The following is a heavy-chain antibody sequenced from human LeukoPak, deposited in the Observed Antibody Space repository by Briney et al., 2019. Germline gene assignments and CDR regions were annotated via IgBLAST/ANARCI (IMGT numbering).Heavy chain of an antibody. CDR3: ARGPMTTVTITNWFDP. J-gene: IGHJ5*02. V-gene: IGHV1-2*06. Sequence: VASVKVSCKASGYTFTGYYMHWVRQAPGQGLEWMGRINPNSGGTNYAQKFQGRVTMTRDTSISTAYMELRSLRSDDTAVYYCARGPMTTVTITNWFDPWGQGTLVTVSS. CDR2: INPNSGGT. D-gene: IGHD4-17*01. CDR1: GYTFTGYY.